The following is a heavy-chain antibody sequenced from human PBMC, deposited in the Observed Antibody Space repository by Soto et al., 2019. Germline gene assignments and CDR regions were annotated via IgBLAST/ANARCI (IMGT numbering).Heavy chain of an antibody. D-gene: IGHD4-17*01. V-gene: IGHV4-4*07. CDR3: GRGNGDYVDS. CDR2: IFSSGST. J-gene: IGHJ4*02. CDR1: GGSIRSYY. Sequence: SETLSLTCTVSGGSIRSYYWSWIRQPAGKGLEYIGRIFSSGSTNYHPSLKSRISMSVDTSKNQFSLKMQSVTAADTAVYFCGRGNGDYVDSWGQGTLVTVSS.